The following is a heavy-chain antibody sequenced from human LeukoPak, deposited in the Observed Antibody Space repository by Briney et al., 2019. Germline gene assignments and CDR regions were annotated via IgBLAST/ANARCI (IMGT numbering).Heavy chain of an antibody. D-gene: IGHD5-12*01. CDR1: GFILSSFA. V-gene: IGHV3-23*01. J-gene: IGHJ1*01. CDR2: ISSPGGNT. CDR3: AKTRNGYTTEYLQH. Sequence: GGSLRLSCTSSGFILSSFAMSWVRQAPGKGLEWVSSISSPGGNTYYADSVKGRFTISRDNSNNLVCLQMNSLRAEDTAVYYCAKTRNGYTTEYLQHWGQGTLVTVSS.